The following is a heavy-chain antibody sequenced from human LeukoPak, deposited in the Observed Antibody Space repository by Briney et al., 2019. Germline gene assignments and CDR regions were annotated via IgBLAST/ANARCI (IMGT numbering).Heavy chain of an antibody. CDR1: GGTFSSYA. V-gene: IGHV1-69*05. Sequence: GASVKVSCKASGGTFSSYAISWVRQAPGQGLEWMGGIIPIFGTANYAQKFQGRVTITTDESTSTAYMELSSLRSEDTAVYYCARGTGFLEWLSAFDIWGQGTMVTVSS. D-gene: IGHD3-3*01. J-gene: IGHJ3*02. CDR3: ARGTGFLEWLSAFDI. CDR2: IIPIFGTA.